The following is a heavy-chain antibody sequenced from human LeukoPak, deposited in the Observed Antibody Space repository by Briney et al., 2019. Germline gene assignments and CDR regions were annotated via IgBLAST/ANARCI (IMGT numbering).Heavy chain of an antibody. CDR3: ARARMIVVARSYYYYMDV. J-gene: IGHJ6*03. Sequence: PSETLSLTCTVSGGSISSYYWSWIRQPPGKGLEWIGYIYYSGSTNYNPSLKSRVTISVDTSKNQFSLKLSSVTAADTAVYYCARARMIVVARSYYYYMDVWAKGPRSPSP. V-gene: IGHV4-59*01. D-gene: IGHD3-22*01. CDR1: GGSISSYY. CDR2: IYYSGST.